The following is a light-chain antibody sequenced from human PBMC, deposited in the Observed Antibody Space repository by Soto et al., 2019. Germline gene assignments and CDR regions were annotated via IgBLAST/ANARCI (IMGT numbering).Light chain of an antibody. J-gene: IGKJ1*01. CDR1: QSISSY. CDR2: SAS. V-gene: IGKV1-39*01. Sequence: DIQMTQYPSSLSASVGDRVTVTCRASQSISSYLNWYQQKPGKAPNLLIYSASSLQSGVPSRFSGSGSGTEFTLTITSLQPEDFATYYCQQSYSTPPTFGQGTKVDI. CDR3: QQSYSTPPT.